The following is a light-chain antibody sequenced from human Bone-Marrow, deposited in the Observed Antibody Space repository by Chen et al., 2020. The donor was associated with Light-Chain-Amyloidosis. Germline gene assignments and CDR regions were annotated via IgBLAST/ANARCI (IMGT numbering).Light chain of an antibody. J-gene: IGLJ2*01. CDR1: DLPTKY. V-gene: IGLV3-25*03. CDR3: QSADSSGTDEVI. Sequence: SYELTQPPSVSVSPGQTARITCSGDDLPTKYAYWYQQKPGQAPVLVIHRDTERPSGISERFSGSSSGRTATLTISGDQAEDEADYNCQSADSSGTDEVIFGGGTKLTVL. CDR2: RDT.